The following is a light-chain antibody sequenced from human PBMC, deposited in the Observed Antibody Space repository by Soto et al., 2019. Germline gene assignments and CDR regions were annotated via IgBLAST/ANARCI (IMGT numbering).Light chain of an antibody. Sequence: QSALTQPRSVSGSPGQSVTLSCTGTSSDVGGYNHVSWYQQHPGKAPKLMIYDVINRPSGVPERFSGSKSGNTASLTISGLQAEDEADYYCCSYAGTYTFVFGTGTKLTVL. CDR2: DVI. CDR3: CSYAGTYTFV. V-gene: IGLV2-11*01. J-gene: IGLJ1*01. CDR1: SSDVGGYNH.